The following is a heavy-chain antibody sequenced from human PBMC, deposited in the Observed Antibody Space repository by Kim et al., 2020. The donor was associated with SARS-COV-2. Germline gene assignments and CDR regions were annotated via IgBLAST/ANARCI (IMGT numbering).Heavy chain of an antibody. CDR1: GGSISSSSYY. CDR3: ARRWGGGRNSGMDV. V-gene: IGHV4-39*01. CDR2: IYYSGST. Sequence: SETLSLTCTVSGGSISSSSYYWGWLRQPPGKGLVWIGSIYYSGSTYYNPSLKSRVTISVDTYKNQFSLKLSPVTAAATAVYYWARRWGGGRNSGMDVWGQGNPVTLSS. D-gene: IGHD1-26*01. J-gene: IGHJ6*02.